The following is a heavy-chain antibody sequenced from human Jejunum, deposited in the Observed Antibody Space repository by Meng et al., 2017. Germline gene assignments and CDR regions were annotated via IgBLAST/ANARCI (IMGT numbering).Heavy chain of an antibody. CDR3: AGGCLVRSTRGYFDY. Sequence: QIQLHQSGPGLVKPSQTLPLTCAISGDSVSSNSAGWNWIRQSPSRGLEWLGRTYYRSKWYIDYAVSVKSRITINPDTSKNQFSLHLNSVTREDTAVYYCAGGCLVRSTRGYFDYWGRGTLVTVSS. CDR2: TYYRSKWYI. CDR1: GDSVSSNSAG. D-gene: IGHD1-26*01. V-gene: IGHV6-1*01. J-gene: IGHJ4*01.